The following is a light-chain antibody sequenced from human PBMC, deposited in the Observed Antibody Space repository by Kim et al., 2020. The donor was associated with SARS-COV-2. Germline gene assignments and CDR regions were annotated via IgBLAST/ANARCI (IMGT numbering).Light chain of an antibody. CDR1: QSISSW. V-gene: IGKV1-5*03. CDR3: QQYNSYSRT. Sequence: DIQMTQSPSTLSASVGDRVTITCRASQSISSWLAWYQQKPGKAPKLLIYKASSLESGVPSRFSGSGSGTEFTLTISSLQPDDFATYYRQQYNSYSRTFGQGTKLEI. J-gene: IGKJ2*01. CDR2: KAS.